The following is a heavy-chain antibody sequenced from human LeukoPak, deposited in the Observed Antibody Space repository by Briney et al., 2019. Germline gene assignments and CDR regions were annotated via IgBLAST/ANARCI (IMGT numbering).Heavy chain of an antibody. V-gene: IGHV4-39*07. CDR1: GGSITSSSSY. J-gene: IGHJ4*02. D-gene: IGHD3-16*01. CDR2: IYYSGTT. CDR3: ARVGGWVENHYFDY. Sequence: SQTLSLTCPVSGGSITSSSSYWGWIRQPPGKGLEWIGTIYYSGTTYYNPSLKSRVTISIDAAKTQFSLMLTSVTAADTAVYYRARVGGWVENHYFDYWGQGTLVTVSS.